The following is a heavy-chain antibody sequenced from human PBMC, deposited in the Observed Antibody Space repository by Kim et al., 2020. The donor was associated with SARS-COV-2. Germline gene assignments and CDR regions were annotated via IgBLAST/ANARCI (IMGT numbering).Heavy chain of an antibody. Sequence: GGSLRLSCAASGFTFSDHYMDWVRQAPGKGLEWVGRIRNKANSYTTEYAAYVKGRLGISRDESKNSLYLQMDSLKTEDTAVYYCVRAARGLLVSFDYWGQGTLVTVSS. D-gene: IGHD2-8*02. V-gene: IGHV3-72*01. J-gene: IGHJ4*02. CDR2: IRNKANSYTT. CDR1: GFTFSDHY. CDR3: VRAARGLLVSFDY.